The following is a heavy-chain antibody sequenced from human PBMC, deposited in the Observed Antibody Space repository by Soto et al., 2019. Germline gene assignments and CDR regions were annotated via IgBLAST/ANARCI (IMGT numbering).Heavy chain of an antibody. CDR3: AGDPDSHYNDSHASSYP. CDR2: IIPIIGII. J-gene: IGHJ5*02. CDR1: GGTFSTYT. D-gene: IGHD3-22*01. Sequence: SVKVSCKASGGTFSTYTITWVRQAPGQGLEWMGRIIPIIGIINYAQKIQGRVTITADKFTGTAYMELTRLRSDDTAVYYCAGDPDSHYNDSHASSYPWGQGTLVTVSS. V-gene: IGHV1-69*04.